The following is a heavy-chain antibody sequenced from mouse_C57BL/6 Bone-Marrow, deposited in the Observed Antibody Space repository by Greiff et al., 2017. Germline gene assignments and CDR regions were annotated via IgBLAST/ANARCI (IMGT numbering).Heavy chain of an antibody. CDR1: GYSITSCYY. CDR3: ARGGWFWYFDV. CDR2: IRYDGSN. J-gene: IGHJ1*03. D-gene: IGHD2-3*01. Sequence: EVKLMESGPGLVKPSQSLSLTCSVTGYSITSCYYWNWIRQFPGNKLEWMGYIRYDGSNNYNPSLKNRIAITLDTSTNQFFLKLNSVTAEDTATYYCARGGWFWYFDVWGTGTTVTVSS. V-gene: IGHV3-6*01.